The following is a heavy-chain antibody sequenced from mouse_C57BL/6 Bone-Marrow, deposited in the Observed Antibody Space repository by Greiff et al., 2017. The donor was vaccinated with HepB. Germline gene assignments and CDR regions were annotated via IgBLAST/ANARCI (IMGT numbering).Heavy chain of an antibody. D-gene: IGHD1-1*01. CDR1: GYTFTGYW. V-gene: IGHV1-9*01. J-gene: IGHJ4*01. CDR3: ARIVYYYGSSLYAMDY. CDR2: ILPGSGST. Sequence: VQLQQSGAELMKPGALVKLSCKATGYTFTGYWIEWVKQRPGHGLEWIGEILPGSGSTNYNEKFKGKATFTADTSSNTAYMQLSSLTTEDSAIYYCARIVYYYGSSLYAMDYWGQGTSVTVSS.